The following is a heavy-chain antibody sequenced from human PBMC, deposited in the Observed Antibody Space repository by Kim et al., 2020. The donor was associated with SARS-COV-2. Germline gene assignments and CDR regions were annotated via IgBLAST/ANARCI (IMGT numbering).Heavy chain of an antibody. J-gene: IGHJ3*02. D-gene: IGHD3-10*01. V-gene: IGHV4-39*07. CDR3: ERVGPGGYVFDI. Sequence: YCKPSLKSRVTISVGTSKNQFSRYLSSVTAAETAVYYCERVGPGGYVFDIWGQGTMVTVSS.